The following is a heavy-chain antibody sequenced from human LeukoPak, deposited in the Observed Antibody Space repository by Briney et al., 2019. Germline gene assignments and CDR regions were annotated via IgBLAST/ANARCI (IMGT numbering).Heavy chain of an antibody. V-gene: IGHV4-59*11. D-gene: IGHD4-17*01. Sequence: SETLSLTCTVSGVSITSHFWRWVRQPPGKGREWIAYVHYTASTNHTPSINSRVTISMDTSKNQFSLRLRSVTAADTAMYYCARVERYNGDYGWFDPWGQGNLVTVSS. J-gene: IGHJ5*02. CDR3: ARVERYNGDYGWFDP. CDR2: VHYTAST. CDR1: GVSITSHF.